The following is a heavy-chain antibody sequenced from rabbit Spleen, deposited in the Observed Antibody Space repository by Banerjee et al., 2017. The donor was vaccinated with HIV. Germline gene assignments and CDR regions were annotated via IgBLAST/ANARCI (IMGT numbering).Heavy chain of an antibody. Sequence: QSLEESGGGLVQPEGSLTLTCTASGFDLNNYYYMCWVRQAPGKGLEWIACIDTGSSGFTYFATWAKGRFTCSKTSSTTVTLQMTRLTAADTATYFCARDTSSSFSSYGMDLWGPGTLVTVS. D-gene: IGHD1-1*01. J-gene: IGHJ6*01. V-gene: IGHV1S40*01. CDR2: IDTGSSGFT. CDR1: GFDLNNYYY. CDR3: ARDTSSSFSSYGMDL.